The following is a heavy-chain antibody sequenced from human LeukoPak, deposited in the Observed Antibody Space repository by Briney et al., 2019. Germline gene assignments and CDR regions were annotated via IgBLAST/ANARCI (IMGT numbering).Heavy chain of an antibody. Sequence: GGSLRLSCAASGFTFSSYEMNWVRQAPGKGLEWVSFITGSGTIIYYAESVKGRFTISRDNAKNSLYLQMNSLRDEDTAVYYCARDAHIVRGVNPLDYWGQGTLVTVSS. CDR2: ITGSGTII. CDR3: ARDAHIVRGVNPLDY. J-gene: IGHJ4*02. V-gene: IGHV3-48*03. D-gene: IGHD3-10*01. CDR1: GFTFSSYE.